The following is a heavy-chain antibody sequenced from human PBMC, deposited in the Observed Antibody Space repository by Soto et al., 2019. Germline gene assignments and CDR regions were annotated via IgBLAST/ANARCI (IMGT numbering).Heavy chain of an antibody. D-gene: IGHD1-26*01. V-gene: IGHV3-23*01. CDR3: AKSLGEPSYYYYYYMDV. CDR2: ISGSGGST. Sequence: GXSLRLSCAASGFTFSSYALSWFRQAPVNGLEWVSAISGSGGSTYYADSVKGRFTISRDNSKNTLYLQMNSLRAEDTAVYYCAKSLGEPSYYYYYYMDVWGKGTTVTVSS. CDR1: GFTFSSYA. J-gene: IGHJ6*03.